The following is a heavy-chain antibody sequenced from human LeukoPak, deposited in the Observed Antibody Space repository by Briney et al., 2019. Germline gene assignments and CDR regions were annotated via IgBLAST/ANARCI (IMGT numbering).Heavy chain of an antibody. V-gene: IGHV1-69*06. J-gene: IGHJ6*03. D-gene: IGHD2-21*02. CDR3: ARGRLPQNYYYYYMDV. CDR2: IIPIFGAA. Sequence: SVKVSCKASGGTFSSYAISWVRQAPGQGLEWMGGIIPIFGAANYAQKFQGRVTITADKSTSTAYMELSSLRSEDTAVYYCARGRLPQNYYYYYMDVWGKGTTVTVSS. CDR1: GGTFSSYA.